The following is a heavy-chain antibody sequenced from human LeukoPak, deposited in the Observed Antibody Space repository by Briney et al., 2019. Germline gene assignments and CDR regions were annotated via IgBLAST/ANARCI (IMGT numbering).Heavy chain of an antibody. D-gene: IGHD5-18*01. V-gene: IGHV3-23*01. CDR3: ARVIIVADRSRHQGYSSGNGMDV. CDR2: ISGSGGST. CDR1: GFTFSSYA. Sequence: HPGGSLRLSCAASGFTFSSYAMSWVRQAPGKGLEWVSAISGSGGSTYYADSVKGRFTISRDSSKNTLYLQMNSLRAEDTAVYYCARVIIVADRSRHQGYSSGNGMDVWGQGTTVTVSS. J-gene: IGHJ6*02.